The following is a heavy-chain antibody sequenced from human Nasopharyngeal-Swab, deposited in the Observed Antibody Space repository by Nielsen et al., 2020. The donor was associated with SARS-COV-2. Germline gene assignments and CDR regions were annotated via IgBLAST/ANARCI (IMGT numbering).Heavy chain of an antibody. CDR3: ARGAAGYYDSSGYPYFDY. CDR1: GGSFSGYY. D-gene: IGHD3-22*01. CDR2: INHSGST. J-gene: IGHJ4*02. V-gene: IGHV4-34*01. Sequence: SETLSLTCAVYGGSFSGYYWSWIRQPPGKGLEWIGEINHSGSTNYNPSLKSRVTISVDTSKNQSSLKLSSVTAADTAVYYCARGAAGYYDSSGYPYFDYWGQGTLVTVSS.